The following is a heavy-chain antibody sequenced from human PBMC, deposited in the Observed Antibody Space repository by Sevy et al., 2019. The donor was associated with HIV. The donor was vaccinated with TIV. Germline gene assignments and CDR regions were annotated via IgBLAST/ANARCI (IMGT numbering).Heavy chain of an antibody. CDR3: ARENCSGGSCSHWYFDL. V-gene: IGHV4-30-4*01. CDR2: IYYSGST. D-gene: IGHD2-15*01. J-gene: IGHJ2*01. Sequence: SETLSLTCTVSGGSISSGDYYWSWIRQPPGKGLEWIGYIYYSGSTYYNPSLKSRVTISVDTSKNQFSLKLSSVTAADTAVYYCARENCSGGSCSHWYFDLWGLGTLVTVSS. CDR1: GGSISSGDYY.